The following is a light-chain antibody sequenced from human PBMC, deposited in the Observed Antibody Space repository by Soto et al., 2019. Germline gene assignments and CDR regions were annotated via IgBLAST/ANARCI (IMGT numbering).Light chain of an antibody. CDR2: EVS. V-gene: IGLV2-23*02. CDR1: SXDVGSYNL. CDR3: CSYAGSSTLV. J-gene: IGLJ3*02. Sequence: QSALTQPASVSGXPXQSXTXSCTXTSXDVGSYNLVSWYQQHPGKAPKLMIYEVSERPSGVSNRFSGSKSGNTASLTISGLQAEDEADYYCCSYAGSSTLVFGGGTKLTVL.